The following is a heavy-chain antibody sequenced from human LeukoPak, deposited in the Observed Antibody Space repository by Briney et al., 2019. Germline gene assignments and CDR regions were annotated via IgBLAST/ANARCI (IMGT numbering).Heavy chain of an antibody. CDR3: ARGYCSSTSCQSPADY. CDR2: IWYDGSNK. D-gene: IGHD2-2*01. CDR1: GFTFSSYG. V-gene: IGHV3-33*01. J-gene: IGHJ4*02. Sequence: GGSLRLSCAASGFTFSSYGMHWVRQAPGKGLEWVAVIWYDGSNKYYADSVKGRFTISRDNSKNTLYLQVNSLRAEDTAVYYCARGYCSSTSCQSPADYWGQGTLVTVSS.